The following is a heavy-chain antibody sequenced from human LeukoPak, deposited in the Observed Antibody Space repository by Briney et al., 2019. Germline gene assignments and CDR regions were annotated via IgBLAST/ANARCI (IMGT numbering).Heavy chain of an antibody. CDR3: LKRKGAVAGHFDY. V-gene: IGHV3-23*01. CDR2: ISGSGGST. J-gene: IGHJ4*02. D-gene: IGHD6-19*01. Sequence: GGSLRLSCAASGFTFSSYAMSWVRQAPGKGLEWVSAISGSGGSTYYADSVKGRFTISRDNSKSTLYLQMNSLRAEDTAVYYCLKRKGAVAGHFDYWGQGTLVTVSS. CDR1: GFTFSSYA.